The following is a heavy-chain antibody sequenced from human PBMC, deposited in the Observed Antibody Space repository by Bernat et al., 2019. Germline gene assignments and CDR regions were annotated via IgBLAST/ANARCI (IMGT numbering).Heavy chain of an antibody. V-gene: IGHV3-74*01. CDR1: GFTFSNNW. J-gene: IGHJ4*02. D-gene: IGHD2-2*01. CDR2: INGDGGTS. Sequence: EVQLVESGGGLVQPGGSLRLSCAASGFTFSNNWMHWVRQAPGKGLLWVSRINGDGGTSAYADSVKGRFTISRDNAKNTLYLQMNSLRAEDTAVYYCASLYCYSTDCYDSWGQGTLVTVSS. CDR3: ASLYCYSTDCYDS.